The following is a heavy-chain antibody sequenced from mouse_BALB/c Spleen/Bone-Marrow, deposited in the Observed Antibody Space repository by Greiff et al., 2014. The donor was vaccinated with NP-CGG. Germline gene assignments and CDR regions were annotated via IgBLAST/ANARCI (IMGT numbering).Heavy chain of an antibody. Sequence: EVMLVESGGGLVQPGGSRKLSCAASGFTFSDYGMAWVRQAPGKGPEWVAFISNLAYSTYYADTVTGRFTISRENAKNTLYLEMSSLRSEDTAMYYCARVGGAMDYWGQGTSVTVSS. J-gene: IGHJ4*01. V-gene: IGHV5-15*02. CDR2: ISNLAYST. CDR1: GFTFSDYG. CDR3: ARVGGAMDY.